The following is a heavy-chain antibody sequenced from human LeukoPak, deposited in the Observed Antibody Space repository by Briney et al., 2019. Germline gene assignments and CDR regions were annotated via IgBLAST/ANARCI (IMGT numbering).Heavy chain of an antibody. CDR3: VTAVAIFGVVIMDY. J-gene: IGHJ4*02. D-gene: IGHD3-3*01. V-gene: IGHV4-34*01. Sequence: SETLSLTCAVYGGSFSGYYWSWIRQPPGKGLEWIGEINHSGSTNYNPSLKSRVTISVDTSKNQFSLKLSSVTAADTAVYYCVTAVAIFGVVIMDYWGQGTLVTVSS. CDR2: INHSGST. CDR1: GGSFSGYY.